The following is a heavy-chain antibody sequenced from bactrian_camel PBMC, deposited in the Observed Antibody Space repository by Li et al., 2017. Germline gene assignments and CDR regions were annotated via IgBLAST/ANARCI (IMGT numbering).Heavy chain of an antibody. CDR2: IRPAGATT. J-gene: IGHJ4*01. CDR3: AVQFLEASCARAHAIDD. Sequence: DVQLVESGGGSVQAGESLRLSCAGTGISLRSAFCVGWFRQTPGQEREGVASIRPAGATTAYASSVRDRFVISLDTATDTVYLQMNSLRPEDTAMYYCAVQFLEASCARAHAIDDWGQGTQVTVS. CDR1: GISLRSAFC. D-gene: IGHD4*01. V-gene: IGHV3S40*01.